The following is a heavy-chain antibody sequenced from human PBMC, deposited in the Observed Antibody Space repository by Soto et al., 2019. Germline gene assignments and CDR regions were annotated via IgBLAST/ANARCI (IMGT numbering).Heavy chain of an antibody. CDR3: ARSTSLGGMDV. CDR1: GFSFSTYS. CDR2: IWRSGAYT. V-gene: IGHV3-21*06. J-gene: IGHJ6*02. Sequence: EVQLVESGGGVVMPGGSLRLSCIASGFSFSTYSMNWVRQAPGKGLEWVSAIWRSGAYTYSADSLKGRFTISRDNTKNSLSMQMISLSAEDTAVYYCARSTSLGGMDVWGQGTTVTVS. D-gene: IGHD1-1*01.